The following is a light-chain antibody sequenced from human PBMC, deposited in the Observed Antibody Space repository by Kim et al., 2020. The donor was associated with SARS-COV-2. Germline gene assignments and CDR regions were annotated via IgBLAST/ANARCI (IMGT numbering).Light chain of an antibody. CDR1: AFPKQY. CDR2: KDS. CDR3: QSGDSSGTYWV. J-gene: IGLJ3*02. Sequence: SPGQTARITCPGAAFPKQYAYWYQQKPGQAPVLVIYKDSERPSGIPERFSGSSSGTTVSLTISGVRAEDEADYYCQSGDSSGTYWVFGGGTKLTVL. V-gene: IGLV3-25*03.